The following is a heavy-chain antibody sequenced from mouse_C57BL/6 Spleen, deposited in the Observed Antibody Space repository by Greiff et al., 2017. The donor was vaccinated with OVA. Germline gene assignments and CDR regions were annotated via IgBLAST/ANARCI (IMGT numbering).Heavy chain of an antibody. CDR1: GFTFTDYY. CDR3: ARRGTVGYFDV. D-gene: IGHD1-1*01. CDR2: IRNKANGYTT. Sequence: EVKLMESGGGLVQPGGSLSLSCAASGFTFTDYYMSWVRQPPGKALEWLGFIRNKANGYTTEYSASVKGRFTISRDNSQSILYLQMNALRAEDSATYYCARRGTVGYFDVWGTGTTVTVSS. V-gene: IGHV7-3*01. J-gene: IGHJ1*03.